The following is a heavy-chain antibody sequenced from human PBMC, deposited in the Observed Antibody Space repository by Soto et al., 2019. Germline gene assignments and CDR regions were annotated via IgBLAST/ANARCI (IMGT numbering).Heavy chain of an antibody. CDR2: FDLKGNT. D-gene: IGHD3-16*02. J-gene: IGHJ4*01. CDR1: GFSVINYA. V-gene: IGHV3-23*01. Sequence: GSLRLSCAASGFSVINYAMSWVRQAPGKGLEWVATFDLKGNTHYAESVKGRFTISRDTSKATLYLQMESLRAEDTAVYYCAKVLPESILPPFGGVISAGTFDYWGQGT. CDR3: AKVLPESILPPFGGVISAGTFDY.